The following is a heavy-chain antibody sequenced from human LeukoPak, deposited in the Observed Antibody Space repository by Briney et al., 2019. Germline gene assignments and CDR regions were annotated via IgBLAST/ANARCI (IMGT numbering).Heavy chain of an antibody. V-gene: IGHV3-53*01. CDR1: GFAVSSNH. CDR3: ARDMDTAMAPSRDAFDI. Sequence: PGGSLRLSCAASGFAVSSNHMNWVRQAPGKGLEWVSVIFNGGSTYYADSVKGRFTISRDNSKNTLYLQMNSLRAEDTAVYYCARDMDTAMAPSRDAFDIWGQGTMVTVSS. J-gene: IGHJ3*02. CDR2: IFNGGST. D-gene: IGHD5-18*01.